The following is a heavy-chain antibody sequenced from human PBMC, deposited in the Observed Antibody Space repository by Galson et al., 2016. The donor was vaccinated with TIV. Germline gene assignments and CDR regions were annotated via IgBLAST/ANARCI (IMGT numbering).Heavy chain of an antibody. CDR3: ARGSGDTYYYYFGMDV. J-gene: IGHJ6*02. CDR1: EATFNKYA. Sequence: SVKVSCKASEATFNKYAISWVRQAPGQGLEWMGGIIPIFGTANYAQKFQGRVTITADEFPSAAYMELNSLRSEDTAVYYCARGSGDTYYYYFGMDVWGQGTTVTVSS. D-gene: IGHD4-17*01. CDR2: IIPIFGTA. V-gene: IGHV1-69*13.